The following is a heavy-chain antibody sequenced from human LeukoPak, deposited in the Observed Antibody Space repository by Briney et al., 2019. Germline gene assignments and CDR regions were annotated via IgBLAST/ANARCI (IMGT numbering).Heavy chain of an antibody. D-gene: IGHD3-22*01. J-gene: IGHJ4*02. Sequence: SETLSLTCTVSGGSISSSSYYWGWIRQPPGKGLEWIGSIYYSGSTYYNPSLKSRVTISVDTSKNQFSLKLSSVTAADTAVYYCARTLDYYDSSGYYSPFDYWGQGTLVTVSS. CDR3: ARTLDYYDSSGYYSPFDY. CDR2: IYYSGST. V-gene: IGHV4-39*07. CDR1: GGSISSSSYY.